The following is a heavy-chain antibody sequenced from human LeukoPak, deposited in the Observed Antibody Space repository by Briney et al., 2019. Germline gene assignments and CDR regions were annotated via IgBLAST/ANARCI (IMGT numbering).Heavy chain of an antibody. CDR3: AREGNYYDSSGYQSAHWFDP. V-gene: IGHV1-8*01. D-gene: IGHD3-22*01. J-gene: IGHJ5*02. CDR1: GYTFTSYD. CDR2: MNPNSGNT. Sequence: GASVKVSCKASGYTFTSYDINWVRQATGQGLEWMGWMNPNSGNTGYTQKFQGRVTMTRNTSISTAYMELSSLRSEDTAVYYCAREGNYYDSSGYQSAHWFDPWGQGTLVTVSS.